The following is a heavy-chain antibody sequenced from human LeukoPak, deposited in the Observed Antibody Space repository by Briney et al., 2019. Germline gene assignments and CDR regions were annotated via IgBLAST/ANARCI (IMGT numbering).Heavy chain of an antibody. D-gene: IGHD5-18*01. V-gene: IGHV3-30-3*01. Sequence: PGRSLRLSCTASGFSFKSFAMHWVRQAAGTGLEWVAIISYDGTVKYYADSVKGRFNVSRDNSKNTLYLQINRLRVEDTAMYYCARDSRAEWIQLWLRYWGQGTLVTVSS. CDR3: ARDSRAEWIQLWLRY. CDR2: ISYDGTVK. J-gene: IGHJ4*02. CDR1: GFSFKSFA.